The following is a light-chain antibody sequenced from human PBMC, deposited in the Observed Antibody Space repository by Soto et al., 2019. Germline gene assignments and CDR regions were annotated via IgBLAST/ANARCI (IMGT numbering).Light chain of an antibody. CDR2: GAS. Sequence: EIVLTQSPGSLSLSPGERATLSCRASQSVDSSFFAWYQKKPGQAPRLLIYGASKRATGIPDRFSGSGSGTYFPLTISRLEPEDFAVYYCQQYVSSVTFGQGTKVEIK. V-gene: IGKV3-20*01. CDR1: QSVDSSF. CDR3: QQYVSSVT. J-gene: IGKJ1*01.